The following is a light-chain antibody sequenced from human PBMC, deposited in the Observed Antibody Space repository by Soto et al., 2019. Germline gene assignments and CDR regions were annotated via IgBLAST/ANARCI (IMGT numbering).Light chain of an antibody. CDR3: QQYGSSPRT. CDR2: GAS. CDR1: QSVSSSY. Sequence: VLSQSPRTLSLSPRERATLSCRASQSVSSSYLAWYQQKPGQAPRLLIYGASSRATGIPDRFSGSGSGTDFTLTISRLEPEDFAVYYCQQYGSSPRTFGQGTKAAIK. V-gene: IGKV3-20*01. J-gene: IGKJ1*01.